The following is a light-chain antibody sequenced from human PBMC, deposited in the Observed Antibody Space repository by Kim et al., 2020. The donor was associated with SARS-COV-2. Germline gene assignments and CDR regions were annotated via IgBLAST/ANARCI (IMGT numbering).Light chain of an antibody. CDR3: QVWDSSSDHVV. CDR1: NIGRKS. J-gene: IGLJ2*01. V-gene: IGLV3-21*04. CDR2: YDT. Sequence: APGKTARITCGGNNIGRKSVHWYQQKPGQAPVLVIYYDTDRPSGIPERFSGSNSGNTAPLTVSRVEAGDEADYYCQVWDSSSDHVVFGGGTQLTVL.